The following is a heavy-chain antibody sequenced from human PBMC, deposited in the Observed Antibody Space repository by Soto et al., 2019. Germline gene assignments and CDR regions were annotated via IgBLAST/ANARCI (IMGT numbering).Heavy chain of an antibody. V-gene: IGHV4-39*01. CDR3: AKIVGVPAARNYYYYMDV. Sequence: SETLSLTCTVSGGSISSSSYYWGWIRQPPGKGLEWIGSIYYSGSTYYNPSLKSRVTISVDTSKNQFSLKLSSVTAADTAVYYCAKIVGVPAARNYYYYMDVWGKGTTVTVSS. CDR2: IYYSGST. D-gene: IGHD2-2*01. J-gene: IGHJ6*03. CDR1: GGSISSSSYY.